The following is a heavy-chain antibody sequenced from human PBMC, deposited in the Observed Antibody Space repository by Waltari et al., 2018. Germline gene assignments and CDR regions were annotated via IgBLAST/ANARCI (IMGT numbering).Heavy chain of an antibody. CDR1: DDSFNDYY. CDR2: IDYSGST. Sequence: QVQLQESGPGLVKPSETLYLTCTISDDSFNDYYWCWIRQPPGKGLEWLGYIDYSGSTDSSPSFKSRVTMSIDTSKNQFSLNLSSVSAADTAVYYCARDEATGYFDSWGQGTLVTVSS. V-gene: IGHV4-59*01. CDR3: ARDEATGYFDS. J-gene: IGHJ4*02. D-gene: IGHD1-1*01.